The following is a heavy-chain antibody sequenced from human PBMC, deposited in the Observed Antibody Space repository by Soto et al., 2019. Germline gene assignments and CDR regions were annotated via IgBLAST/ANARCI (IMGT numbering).Heavy chain of an antibody. D-gene: IGHD3-10*01. Sequence: EVQLLESGGGLVQPGGSLGLSCAASGFPFSSYAMSWVRQAPGKGLEWVSLISGSGGRTYYADTVKGRFTISRDNSRDTLYLQMSSQRAEDTAVYYCAKVHGSGSYNNFPDYWGQGTLVTVSS. CDR3: AKVHGSGSYNNFPDY. V-gene: IGHV3-23*01. J-gene: IGHJ4*02. CDR1: GFPFSSYA. CDR2: ISGSGGRT.